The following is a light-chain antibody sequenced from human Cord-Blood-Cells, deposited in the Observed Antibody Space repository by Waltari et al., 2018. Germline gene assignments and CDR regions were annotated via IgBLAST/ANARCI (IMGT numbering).Light chain of an antibody. J-gene: IGLJ3*02. V-gene: IGLV1-44*01. CDR2: SNN. CDR1: CSNIGSNT. Sequence: QSVLTQPPSASGTPGQRVTISCSGSCSNIGSNTVHWYQQPPGTAPKLLIYSNNQRPSGVPDRFSGSKSGTSASLAISGLQSEDEADYYCAAWDDSLNGRVFGGGTKLTVL. CDR3: AAWDDSLNGRV.